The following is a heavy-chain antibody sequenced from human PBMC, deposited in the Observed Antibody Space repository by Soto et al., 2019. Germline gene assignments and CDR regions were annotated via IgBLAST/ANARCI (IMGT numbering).Heavy chain of an antibody. D-gene: IGHD1-7*01. CDR2: INPNSGGT. CDR3: ARDPSPYNWNYEGDYYFDY. Sequence: ASVKVSCKASGYTFTGYYMHRVRQAPGQGLEWMGWINPNSGGTNYAQKFQGWVTMTRDTSISTAYMELSRLRSDDTAVYYCARDPSPYNWNYEGDYYFDYWGQGTLVTVSS. CDR1: GYTFTGYY. J-gene: IGHJ4*02. V-gene: IGHV1-2*04.